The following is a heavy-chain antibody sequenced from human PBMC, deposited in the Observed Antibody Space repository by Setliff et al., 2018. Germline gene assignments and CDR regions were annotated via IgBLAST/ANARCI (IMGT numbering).Heavy chain of an antibody. CDR3: VREGVDRRSSTDYRYYMDV. D-gene: IGHD6-6*01. J-gene: IGHJ6*03. V-gene: IGHV1-18*01. Sequence: ASVKVSCKTSGYMFTTYGISWVRQDPGQGLEWMGWIRVYDGYTDYAQKFQGRVAMTKDTSTSTAYMELRSLRPDDTAVYYCVREGVDRRSSTDYRYYMDVWGKGTTVTVSS. CDR1: GYMFTTYG. CDR2: IRVYDGYT.